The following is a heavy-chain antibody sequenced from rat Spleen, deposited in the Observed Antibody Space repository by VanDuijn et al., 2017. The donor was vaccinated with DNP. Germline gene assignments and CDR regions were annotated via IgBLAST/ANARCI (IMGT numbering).Heavy chain of an antibody. V-gene: IGHV2-19*01. D-gene: IGHD1-11*01. CDR3: TRRGYGFDY. CDR2: VRNSGGT. CDR1: GLSLTDYS. J-gene: IGHJ2*01. Sequence: QVQLKESGPGLVQPSQTLSLTCTVSGLSLTDYSIHWVRQPPGGGLEWMGRVRNSGGTDYNSVLKSRLSINRDTSKSQVFLKMNSLQTEDSAIYFCTRRGYGFDYWGQGVMVTVSS.